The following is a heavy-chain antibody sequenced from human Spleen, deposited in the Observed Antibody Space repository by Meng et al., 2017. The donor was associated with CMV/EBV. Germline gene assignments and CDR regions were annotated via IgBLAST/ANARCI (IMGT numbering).Heavy chain of an antibody. CDR3: ARGFAFYYYGMDV. CDR1: GFTFSSYA. Sequence: GESLKISCAASGFTFSSYAMSWVRQAPGKGLEWVSAISGSGGSTYYADSVKGRFTISRDNSKSTLYLQMNSLRSEDTATYYCARGFAFYYYGMDVWGQGTTVTVSS. CDR2: ISGSGGST. J-gene: IGHJ6*02. D-gene: IGHD3-3*01. V-gene: IGHV3-23*01.